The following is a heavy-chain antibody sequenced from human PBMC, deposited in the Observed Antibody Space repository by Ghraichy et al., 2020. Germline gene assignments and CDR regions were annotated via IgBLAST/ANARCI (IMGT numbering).Heavy chain of an antibody. CDR1: GFTVSSNY. Sequence: GGSLRLSCAASGFTVSSNYMSWVRQAPGKGLEWVSVIYSGGSTYYADSVKGRFTISRDNSKNTLYLQMNSLRAEDTAVYYCARAGYYDFWSGYWFDPWGQGTLVTVSS. CDR2: IYSGGST. J-gene: IGHJ5*02. D-gene: IGHD3-3*01. V-gene: IGHV3-53*01. CDR3: ARAGYYDFWSGYWFDP.